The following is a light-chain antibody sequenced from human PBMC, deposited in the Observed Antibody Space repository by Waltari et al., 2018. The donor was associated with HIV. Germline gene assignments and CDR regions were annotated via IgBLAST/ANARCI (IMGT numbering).Light chain of an antibody. CDR2: EVT. J-gene: IGLJ2*01. Sequence: QSALTQPASVSGSPGQSITISCTGSSSDVGGYHYVSWYQQHPGKAPKLMIYEVTKRPSGVSYRFSGSKSGNTASLTISGLQVEDEADYYCSSYTRTGTVVFGGGTKLTVL. CDR1: SSDVGGYHY. CDR3: SSYTRTGTVV. V-gene: IGLV2-14*01.